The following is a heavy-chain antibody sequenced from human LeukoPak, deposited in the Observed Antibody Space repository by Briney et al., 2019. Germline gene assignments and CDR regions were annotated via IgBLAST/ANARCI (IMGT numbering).Heavy chain of an antibody. CDR3: ARSHVQGDSLDY. D-gene: IGHD3-10*02. CDR1: GYSYSLYW. CDR2: IYSGDSRT. V-gene: IGHV5-51*01. J-gene: IGHJ4*02. Sequence: GESLKISCQGSGYSYSLYWISWVRQMPGKGLEWMGIIYSGDSRTRYSPSFQGQVAISADKSINTAYLQWGSLRASDTAIYYCARSHVQGDSLDYWGQGTPVTVSS.